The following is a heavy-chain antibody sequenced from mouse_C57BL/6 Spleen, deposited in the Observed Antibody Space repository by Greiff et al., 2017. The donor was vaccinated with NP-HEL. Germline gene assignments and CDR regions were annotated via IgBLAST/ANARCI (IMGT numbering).Heavy chain of an antibody. J-gene: IGHJ2*01. V-gene: IGHV6-3*01. Sequence: EVKVEESGGGLVQPGGSMKLSCVASGFTFSNYWMNWVRPSPEKGLEWVAQLRLKSDNYAKHYAESVKGRFTISRDDSKSSVYLQMNNLRAEDTGMYYCTDYEDDYWGQGTTLTVSS. CDR2: LRLKSDNYAK. D-gene: IGHD1-1*01. CDR3: TDYEDDY. CDR1: GFTFSNYW.